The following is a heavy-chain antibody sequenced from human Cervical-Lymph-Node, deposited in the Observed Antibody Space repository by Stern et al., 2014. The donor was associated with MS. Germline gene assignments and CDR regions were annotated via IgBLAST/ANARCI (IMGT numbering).Heavy chain of an antibody. CDR1: GYSFTSYY. V-gene: IGHV1-46*01. CDR3: ARDGMTAATYYFDF. Sequence: VQLVESGAEVKKPGASGKVSCKASGYSFTSYYMHWGRQAPGQGLEWMGIINPSGGSTNYAQKFQDRVTMTRDTSTSTVYMEMSSLRSEDTALYYCARDGMTAATYYFDFWGQGTVVTVSS. CDR2: INPSGGST. D-gene: IGHD6-13*01. J-gene: IGHJ4*02.